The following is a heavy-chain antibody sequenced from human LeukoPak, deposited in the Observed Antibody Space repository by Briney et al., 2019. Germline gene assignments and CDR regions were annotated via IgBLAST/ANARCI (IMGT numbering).Heavy chain of an antibody. CDR1: GYTFTSYD. J-gene: IGHJ4*02. CDR2: MDPNSGNT. V-gene: IGHV1-8*01. D-gene: IGHD2-15*01. CDR3: ARVTPRRYCSGGSCYSDY. Sequence: GASVKVSCKASGYTFTSYDINWVRQATGQGLEWMGWMDPNSGNTGCAQKFQGRVTMTRNTSISTAYMELSSLRSEDTAVYYCARVTPRRYCSGGSCYSDYWGQGTLVTVSS.